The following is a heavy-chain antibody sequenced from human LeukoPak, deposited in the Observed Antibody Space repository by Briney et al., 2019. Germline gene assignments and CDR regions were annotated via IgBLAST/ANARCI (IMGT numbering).Heavy chain of an antibody. CDR2: IYWDDDK. D-gene: IGHD1-26*01. Sequence: SGPTLVKPTQTLTLTCTFSGFSLSTSGVGVGWIRQPPGKALEWLAPIYWDDDKRYSPSLKSRLTIIKDTSKNQVVLTMTNMDPVDTATYYCAHSALSGSYQGGCFDYWGQGTLVTVSS. CDR1: GFSLSTSGVG. V-gene: IGHV2-5*02. CDR3: AHSALSGSYQGGCFDY. J-gene: IGHJ4*02.